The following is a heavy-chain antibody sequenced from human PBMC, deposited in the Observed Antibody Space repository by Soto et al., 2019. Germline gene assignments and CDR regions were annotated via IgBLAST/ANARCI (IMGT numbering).Heavy chain of an antibody. D-gene: IGHD3-10*01. Sequence: GGSLRLSCAASGFTFSSYAMSWVRQAPGKGLEWVSAISGSGGSTYYADSVKGRFTISRDNSKNTLYLQMNSLRAEDTAVYYCAKDDYYGSGRLMFRRPKGGWFDPWGQGTLVTVSS. CDR2: ISGSGGST. V-gene: IGHV3-23*01. CDR1: GFTFSSYA. J-gene: IGHJ5*02. CDR3: AKDDYYGSGRLMFRRPKGGWFDP.